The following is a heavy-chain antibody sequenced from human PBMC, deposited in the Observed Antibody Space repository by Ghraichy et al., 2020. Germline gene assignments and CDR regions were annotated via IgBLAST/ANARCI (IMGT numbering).Heavy chain of an antibody. D-gene: IGHD6-19*01. Sequence: SETLSLTCTVSGGSINTYYWSWIRQPPGKGLEWIGYIYYSGSTNYNPSLESRVTISVDTSKNQFSLKLSSVTAADTAVYYCARGGSGPEWRVFRYWGQGTLVTVSS. V-gene: IGHV4-59*01. CDR2: IYYSGST. CDR3: ARGGSGPEWRVFRY. CDR1: GGSINTYY. J-gene: IGHJ4*02.